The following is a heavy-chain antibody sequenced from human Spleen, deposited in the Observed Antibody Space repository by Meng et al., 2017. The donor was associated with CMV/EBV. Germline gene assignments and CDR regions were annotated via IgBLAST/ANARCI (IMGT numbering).Heavy chain of an antibody. CDR3: ARGRTYYYDSTGYWGAFDI. Sequence: VQLQPWGAGLLKPSETPSLTCAVYGGSFSGYYWSWIRQPPGKGLEWIGEINHSGSTNYNPSLKSRVTISVDTSKNQFSLKLSSVTAADTAVYYCARGRTYYYDSTGYWGAFDIWGQGTMVTVSS. J-gene: IGHJ3*02. D-gene: IGHD3-22*01. V-gene: IGHV4-34*01. CDR2: INHSGST. CDR1: GGSFSGYY.